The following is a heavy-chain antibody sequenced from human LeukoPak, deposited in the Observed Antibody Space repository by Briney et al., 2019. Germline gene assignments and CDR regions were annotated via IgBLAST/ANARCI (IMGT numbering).Heavy chain of an antibody. Sequence: ASVKVSCKASGYTFTSYDINWVRQATGQGLEWMGWMNPNSGNTGYAQKFQGRVTMTRNTSISTAYMELSSLRSEGTAVYYCARTYYDILTGYWGLDYYYYMDVWGKGTTVTISS. CDR2: MNPNSGNT. CDR1: GYTFTSYD. CDR3: ARTYYDILTGYWGLDYYYYMDV. J-gene: IGHJ6*03. D-gene: IGHD3-9*01. V-gene: IGHV1-8*01.